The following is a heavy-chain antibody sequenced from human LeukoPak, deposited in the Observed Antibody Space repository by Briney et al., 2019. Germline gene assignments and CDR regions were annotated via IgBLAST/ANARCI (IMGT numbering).Heavy chain of an antibody. D-gene: IGHD3-22*01. CDR2: INHSGST. Sequence: SETLSLTCAVYGGSFSGYYWSWIRQPPGKGLEWIGEINHSGSTNYNPSLKSRVTISVDTSKNQFSLKLSSVTAADTAVYYCARDPTYYYDMGIWGQGTMVTVSS. V-gene: IGHV4-34*01. CDR1: GGSFSGYY. CDR3: ARDPTYYYDMGI. J-gene: IGHJ3*02.